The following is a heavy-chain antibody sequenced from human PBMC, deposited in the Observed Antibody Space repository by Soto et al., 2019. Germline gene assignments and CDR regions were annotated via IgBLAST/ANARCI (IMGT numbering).Heavy chain of an antibody. Sequence: SETLSLTCTVSGGSISSSSYYWGWIRQPPGKGLEWIGSIYYSGSTYYNPSLKSRVTISVDTSKNQFSLKLSSVTAADTAVYYCARQTLGGQYFYYYGMDVWGQGTTVTVSS. CDR2: IYYSGST. V-gene: IGHV4-39*01. D-gene: IGHD3-3*02. J-gene: IGHJ6*02. CDR3: ARQTLGGQYFYYYGMDV. CDR1: GGSISSSSYY.